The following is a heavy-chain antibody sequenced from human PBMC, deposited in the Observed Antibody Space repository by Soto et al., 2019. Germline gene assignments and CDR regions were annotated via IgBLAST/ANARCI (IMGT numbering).Heavy chain of an antibody. V-gene: IGHV3-7*02. CDR2: IKYDGSEE. J-gene: IGHJ4*02. D-gene: IGHD5-12*01. CDR3: ASFASGKSASI. Sequence: EVQVVESGGGLVQPGGSLRLSCAGSGFTFSDYWMSWARQAPGKGLEWVANIKYDGSEEYYVDSVRGRFTISRDNAMNSLHLQMNSLRADDTAVYYCASFASGKSASIWCQGTLVTVSS. CDR1: GFTFSDYW.